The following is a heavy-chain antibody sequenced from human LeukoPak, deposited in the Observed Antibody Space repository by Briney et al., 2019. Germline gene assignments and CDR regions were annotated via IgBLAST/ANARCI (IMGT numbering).Heavy chain of an antibody. CDR3: ARDQFGIVVVTAPDY. V-gene: IGHV3-23*01. CDR2: ISGSGGST. Sequence: PGGSLRLSCAASGFTFSSYAMSWVRQAPGKGLEWVSAISGSGGSTYYADSVKGRFTISRDNSKNTLYLQMNSLRAEDTAVYYCARDQFGIVVVTAPDYWGQGTLVTVSS. J-gene: IGHJ4*02. D-gene: IGHD2-21*02. CDR1: GFTFSSYA.